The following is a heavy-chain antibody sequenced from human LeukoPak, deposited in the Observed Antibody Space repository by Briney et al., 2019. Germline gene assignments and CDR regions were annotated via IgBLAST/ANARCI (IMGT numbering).Heavy chain of an antibody. CDR1: GFSLSDHY. Sequence: GGSLRLSCAASGFSLSDHYMDWVRQAPGKGLVWVARTNLHGTAVDYADSVKGRFTISRDNAKNTLFLQMNSLRAEDTAVYCCASAYTYVRLGDHWGQGTLVTVSS. D-gene: IGHD3-16*01. CDR3: ASAYTYVRLGDH. J-gene: IGHJ4*02. V-gene: IGHV3-74*01. CDR2: TNLHGTAV.